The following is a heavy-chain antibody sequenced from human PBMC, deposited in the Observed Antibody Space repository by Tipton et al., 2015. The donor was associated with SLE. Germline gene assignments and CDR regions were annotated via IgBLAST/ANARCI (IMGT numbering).Heavy chain of an antibody. CDR2: MNPNSGNT. D-gene: IGHD4-17*01. Sequence: QLVQSGAEVKKPGASVKVSCKASGYTFTSYEINWVRQATGQGLEWMGWMNPNSGNTGYAQKFQGRVSMTRNTAISTAYMELSSLRSEDTAVYYCARVLSVTTVWWFDPWGQGTLVTVS. CDR3: ARVLSVTTVWWFDP. V-gene: IGHV1-8*01. CDR1: GYTFTSYE. J-gene: IGHJ5*02.